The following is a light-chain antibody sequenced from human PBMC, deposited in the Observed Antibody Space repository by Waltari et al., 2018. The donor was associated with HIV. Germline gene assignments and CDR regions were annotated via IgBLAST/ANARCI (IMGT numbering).Light chain of an antibody. CDR2: GQN. J-gene: IGLJ2*01. V-gene: IGLV3-19*01. CDR1: SLSFYY. Sequence: SSELTQDPAVSVAWGQTVRITCPGDSLSFYYSTLYQQKPGQAPCLLVYGQNNRPSGIPDRFSGSRSGTTVSLTITGAQAEDEADYYCDSRDTSGNHVVFGGGTKVTVL. CDR3: DSRDTSGNHVV.